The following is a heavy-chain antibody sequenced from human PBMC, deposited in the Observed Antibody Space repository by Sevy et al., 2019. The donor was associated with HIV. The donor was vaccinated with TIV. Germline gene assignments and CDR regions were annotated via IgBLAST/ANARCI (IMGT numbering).Heavy chain of an antibody. J-gene: IGHJ4*02. Sequence: GGSVRLSCAASGFTFSNYWMHWVRQAPGKGLVWVSRVNSDGTSTTYADSVKGRFTISRDNAKNTLCLQMSSLRAEDTAVYYCVAANSWEDYWGQGTLVTVSS. D-gene: IGHD6-13*01. CDR3: VAANSWEDY. CDR1: GFTFSNYW. V-gene: IGHV3-74*01. CDR2: VNSDGTST.